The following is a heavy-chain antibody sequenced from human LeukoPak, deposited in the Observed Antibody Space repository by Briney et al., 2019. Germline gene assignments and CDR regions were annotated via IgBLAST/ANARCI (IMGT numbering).Heavy chain of an antibody. Sequence: GGSLRLSCAVSGFTFTNAWMSWVRQAPGKGLEWVSSISSSSSYIYYADSVKGRFTISRDNAKNSLYLQMNSLRAEDTAVYYCARGAVAGTFDYWGQGTLVTVSS. CDR1: GFTFTNAW. V-gene: IGHV3-21*01. CDR3: ARGAVAGTFDY. CDR2: ISSSSSYI. D-gene: IGHD6-19*01. J-gene: IGHJ4*02.